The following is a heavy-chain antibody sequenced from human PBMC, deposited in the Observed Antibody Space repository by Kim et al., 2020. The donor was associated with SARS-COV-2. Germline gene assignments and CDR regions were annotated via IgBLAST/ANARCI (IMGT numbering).Heavy chain of an antibody. D-gene: IGHD3-22*01. CDR2: LASNGHDGDDR. V-gene: IGHV3-30-3*01. CDR1: GFRFRGYG. Sequence: GGSLRLSCGGSGFRFRGYGMHWVRQRPGKGLEWVSFLASNGHDGDDRHDADSVRGRFTVSRDDSKNTLYLQMNSLRPEDTAVYFCVRADSSSWY. CDR3: VRADSSSWY. J-gene: IGHJ2*01.